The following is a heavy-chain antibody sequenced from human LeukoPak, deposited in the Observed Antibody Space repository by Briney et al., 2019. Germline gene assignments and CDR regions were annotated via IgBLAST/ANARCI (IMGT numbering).Heavy chain of an antibody. D-gene: IGHD6-6*01. CDR2: ISASGGTK. V-gene: IGHV3-23*01. Sequence: GGSLRLSCAASGFTFNNHGLSWVRQAPGKGLEWVSGISASGGTKYYADSVKGRLTISRDNSKNTLYLQMNSLRAEDTALYYCAKDRQLVLDGAFDIWGQGTMVTVSS. CDR1: GFTFNNHG. CDR3: AKDRQLVLDGAFDI. J-gene: IGHJ3*02.